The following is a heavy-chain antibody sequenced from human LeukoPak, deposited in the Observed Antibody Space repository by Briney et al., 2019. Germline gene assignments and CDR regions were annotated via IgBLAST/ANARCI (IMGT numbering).Heavy chain of an antibody. D-gene: IGHD2-2*01. CDR2: ISYDGSNK. CDR1: GFTFSSYA. J-gene: IGHJ4*02. CDR3: ARGLGVPAAIFSDFDY. V-gene: IGHV3-30-3*01. Sequence: GRSLRLSCAASGFTFSSYAIHWVRQAPGKGLEWVAVISYDGSNKYYADSVKGRFTISRDNSKNTLYLQMNSLRAEDTAVYYCARGLGVPAAIFSDFDYWGQGTLGTVSS.